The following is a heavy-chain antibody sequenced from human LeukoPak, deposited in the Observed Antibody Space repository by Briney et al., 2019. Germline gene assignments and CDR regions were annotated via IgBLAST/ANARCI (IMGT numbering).Heavy chain of an antibody. Sequence: GGSLRLSCAASGFTFSSHWMTWVRQAPGKGLEWVSAISNNGGYTYYADSVQGRFTISRDNSKSTLCLQMNSLRAEDTAVYYCAKQLGYCSDGSCYFPYWGQGTLVTVSS. CDR2: ISNNGGYT. CDR1: GFTFSSHW. CDR3: AKQLGYCSDGSCYFPY. V-gene: IGHV3-23*01. J-gene: IGHJ4*02. D-gene: IGHD2-15*01.